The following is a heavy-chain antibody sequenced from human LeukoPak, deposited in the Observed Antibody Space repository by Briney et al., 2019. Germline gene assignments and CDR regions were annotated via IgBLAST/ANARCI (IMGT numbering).Heavy chain of an antibody. CDR1: GGSISSYY. CDR2: IYYSGST. Sequence: SETLSLTCTVSGGSISSYYWSWIRQPPGKGLEWIGYIYYSGSTNYNPSLKSRVTIPVDTSKNQFSLKLSPVTAADTAVYYCARVRFLEWLPDAFDIWGQGTMVTVSS. CDR3: ARVRFLEWLPDAFDI. D-gene: IGHD3-3*01. J-gene: IGHJ3*02. V-gene: IGHV4-59*01.